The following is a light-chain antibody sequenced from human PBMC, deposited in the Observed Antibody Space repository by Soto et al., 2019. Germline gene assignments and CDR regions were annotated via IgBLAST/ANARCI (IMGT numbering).Light chain of an antibody. J-gene: IGKJ1*01. CDR1: QSVFSRFRNKNY. V-gene: IGKV4-1*01. Sequence: DIVMTQSPDSLTLSLGERATINCKSSQSVFSRFRNKNYLGWFQQKPGQTPRLLIYWASTRESGVSDRFSGSGSGTDFTLTIDSLQAEDVAVYYCQQYYTTPRWTFGQGTKV. CDR2: WAS. CDR3: QQYYTTPRWT.